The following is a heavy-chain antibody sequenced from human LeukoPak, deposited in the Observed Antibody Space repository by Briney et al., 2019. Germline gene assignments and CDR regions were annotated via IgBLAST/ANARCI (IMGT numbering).Heavy chain of an antibody. CDR3: ASLVLLWFGESSLAAGHVDKDV. D-gene: IGHD3-10*01. Sequence: QPGGSLRLSCAASGFTFSSYEMNWVRQAPGKGLEWVAIVSYDGSNKYYLNSVKGRFTISRDNSKNTLYLQMNSLRAEDTGTYYCASLVLLWFGESSLAAGHVDKDVWGKGTTVTVSS. CDR1: GFTFSSYE. CDR2: VSYDGSNK. V-gene: IGHV3-30*03. J-gene: IGHJ6*03.